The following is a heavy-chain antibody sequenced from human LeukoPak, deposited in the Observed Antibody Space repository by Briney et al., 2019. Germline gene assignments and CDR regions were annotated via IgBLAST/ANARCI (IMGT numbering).Heavy chain of an antibody. D-gene: IGHD4/OR15-4a*01. CDR1: GFTFSSYS. CDR3: ARVVRRSDY. V-gene: IGHV3-21*01. Sequence: GGSLRLSCAASGFTFSSYSMNWVRQAPGKGLEWVSSISSSSSYIYYADSVKGRFTISRANANDSLYLQMNSRRAEDTAVYYCARVVRRSDYWGQGTLVTVSS. J-gene: IGHJ4*02. CDR2: ISSSSSYI.